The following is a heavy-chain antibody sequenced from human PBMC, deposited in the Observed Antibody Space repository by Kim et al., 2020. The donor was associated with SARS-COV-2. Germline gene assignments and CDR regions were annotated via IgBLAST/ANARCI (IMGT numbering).Heavy chain of an antibody. CDR2: ISYDGSNK. CDR3: ARNRDDYNDRHFDY. Sequence: GGSLRLSCAASGFTFSSYVMHWVRQAPGKGLEWVTIISYDGSNKYYADFVKGRFTISRDNSKHTLYLQMNSLRADDTAVYYCARNRDDYNDRHFDYWGQGTLGTVSS. J-gene: IGHJ4*02. CDR1: GFTFSSYV. V-gene: IGHV3-30-3*01. D-gene: IGHD4-4*01.